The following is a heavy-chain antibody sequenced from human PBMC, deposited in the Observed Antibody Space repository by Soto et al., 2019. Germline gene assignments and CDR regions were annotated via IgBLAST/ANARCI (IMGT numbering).Heavy chain of an antibody. CDR1: GYTFTSYD. Sequence: GASVKVSCKASGYTFTSYDINWVRQATGQGLEWMGWMNPSSGNTGYAQKFQGRVTMTRNTSISTAYMELSSLRSEDTAVYYCARGSYSSSSFYYFDYWGQGTLVTVSS. CDR3: ARGSYSSSSFYYFDY. J-gene: IGHJ4*02. D-gene: IGHD6-6*01. V-gene: IGHV1-8*01. CDR2: MNPSSGNT.